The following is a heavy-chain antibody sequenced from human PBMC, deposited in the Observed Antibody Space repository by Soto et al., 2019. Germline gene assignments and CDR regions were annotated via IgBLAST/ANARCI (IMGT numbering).Heavy chain of an antibody. CDR2: FDPEDGET. J-gene: IGHJ4*02. V-gene: IGHV1-24*01. CDR3: ATAYGGTQPNFDY. Sequence: GASVKVSCKVSGYTLTELSMHWVRRAPGKGLEWMGGFDPEDGETIYAQKFQGRVTMTEDTSTDTAYMELSSLRSEDTAVYYCATAYGGTQPNFDYWGQGTLVTVSS. D-gene: IGHD4-17*01. CDR1: GYTLTELS.